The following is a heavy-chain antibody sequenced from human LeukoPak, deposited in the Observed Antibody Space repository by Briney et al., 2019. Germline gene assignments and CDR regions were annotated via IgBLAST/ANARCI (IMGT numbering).Heavy chain of an antibody. CDR2: IGSSGSTV. D-gene: IGHD4-23*01. V-gene: IGHV3-48*03. CDR3: ARDTLEYSNSPDALNI. J-gene: IGHJ3*02. Sequence: GGSLRLSCAASGFTFSAYEMNWVRQAPGKGLEWVSYIGSSGSTVYYADSVKGRFTISRDNAKNSLYMQMESLRDEDTAIYYCARDTLEYSNSPDALNIWGQGTMVTVSS. CDR1: GFTFSAYE.